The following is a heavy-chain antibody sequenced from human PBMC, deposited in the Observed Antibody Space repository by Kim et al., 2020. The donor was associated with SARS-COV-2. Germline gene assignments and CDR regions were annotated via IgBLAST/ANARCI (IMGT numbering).Heavy chain of an antibody. V-gene: IGHV4-34*01. Sequence: SETLSLTCAVYGGSFSGYYWSWIRQPPGKGLEWIGEINHSGSTNYNPSLKSRVTISVDTSKNQFSLKLSSVTAADTAVYYCARVRYCSGGSCYSPYYYY. J-gene: IGHJ6*01. CDR2: INHSGST. CDR3: ARVRYCSGGSCYSPYYYY. D-gene: IGHD2-15*01. CDR1: GGSFSGYY.